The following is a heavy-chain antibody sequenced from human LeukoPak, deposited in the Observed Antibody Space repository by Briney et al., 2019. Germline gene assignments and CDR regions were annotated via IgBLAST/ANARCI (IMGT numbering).Heavy chain of an antibody. D-gene: IGHD2-2*01. CDR2: IKQDGSQI. CDR1: GFALSSSV. Sequence: GGSLRLSCAASGFALSSSVMSWVRQAPGQGLERAANIKQDGSQIFYVDSVKGRFTISRDTAKNSLSLQMNSLRAEDTAVYYCAREYCSGTSCYGYFDYWGQGTLVTVSS. V-gene: IGHV3-7*01. J-gene: IGHJ4*02. CDR3: AREYCSGTSCYGYFDY.